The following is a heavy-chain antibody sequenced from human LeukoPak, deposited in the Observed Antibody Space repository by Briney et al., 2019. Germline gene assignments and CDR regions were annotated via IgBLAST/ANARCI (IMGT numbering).Heavy chain of an antibody. CDR1: IXXSXXX. V-gene: IGHV4-39*07. CDR2: IYSNGNT. Sequence: IXXSXXXWXXIRQSPEKGLDWIGSIYSNGNTYYNPSVKSRVTISVDTSKNQFSLKLTSVTAAETAMYYCARSATVTTGYFDYWGQGALVTVSS. J-gene: IGHJ4*02. CDR3: ARSATVTTGYFDY. D-gene: IGHD4-17*01.